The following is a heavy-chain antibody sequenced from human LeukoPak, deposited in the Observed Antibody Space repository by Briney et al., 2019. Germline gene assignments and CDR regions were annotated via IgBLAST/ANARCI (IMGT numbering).Heavy chain of an antibody. CDR1: GGSLTSTNY. J-gene: IGHJ4*02. V-gene: IGHV4-4*02. CDR2: VNLQGST. Sequence: SETLSLTCGVSGGSLTSTNYWTWVRQPPGKGLEWIGEVNLQGSTNYNPSLMGRVAISVDMSENHISLQLTSVTAADTAVYYCAREGGPYRPLDYSGQGTLVTVSS. CDR3: AREGGPYRPLDY.